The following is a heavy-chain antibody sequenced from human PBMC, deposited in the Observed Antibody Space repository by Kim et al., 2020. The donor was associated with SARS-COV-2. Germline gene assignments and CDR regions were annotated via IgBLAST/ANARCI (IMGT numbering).Heavy chain of an antibody. CDR3: ARGESHYDFWSGYYRPASGFDP. V-gene: IGHV4-39*07. D-gene: IGHD3-3*01. CDR1: GGSISSSSYY. J-gene: IGHJ5*02. Sequence: SETLSLTCTVSGGSISSSSYYWGWIRQPPGKGLEWIGSIYYSGSTYYNPSLKSRVTISVDTSKNQFSLKLSSVTAADTAVYYCARGESHYDFWSGYYRPASGFDPWGQGTLVTVSS. CDR2: IYYSGST.